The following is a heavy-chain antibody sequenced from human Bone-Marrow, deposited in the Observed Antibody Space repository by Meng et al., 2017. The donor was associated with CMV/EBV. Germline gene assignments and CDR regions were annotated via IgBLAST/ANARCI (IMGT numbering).Heavy chain of an antibody. CDR3: ARVWVGYGSSVGYYYYYGMDV. V-gene: IGHV3-21*01. J-gene: IGHJ6*02. Sequence: GESLKISCAASGFTFSSYSMNWVRQAPGKGLEWVSSISSSSSYIYYADSVKGRFTISRDNAKNSLYLQMNSLRAEDTAVYYGARVWVGYGSSVGYYYYYGMDVWGQGTTVTVSS. CDR2: ISSSSSYI. D-gene: IGHD6-6*01. CDR1: GFTFSSYS.